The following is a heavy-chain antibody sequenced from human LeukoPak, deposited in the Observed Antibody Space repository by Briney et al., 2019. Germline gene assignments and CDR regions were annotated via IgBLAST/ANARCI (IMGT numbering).Heavy chain of an antibody. CDR2: IYNTGST. CDR3: ARNASTGYFDY. J-gene: IGHJ4*02. CDR1: GGSISGYY. D-gene: IGHD3-16*01. Sequence: SETLSLTCTVSGGSISGYYWGWIRQPPGKGLEWIGSIYNTGSTYYNPSLKSRVTISVDTSKNQFSLKLSSVTAADTAVYYCARNASTGYFDYWGQGTLVTVSS. V-gene: IGHV4-38-2*02.